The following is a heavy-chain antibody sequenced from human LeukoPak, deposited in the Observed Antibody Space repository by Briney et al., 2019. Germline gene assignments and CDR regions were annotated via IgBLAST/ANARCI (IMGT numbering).Heavy chain of an antibody. V-gene: IGHV4-59*02. CDR1: GASVRSHY. CDR2: VSYSGGT. CDR3: ARLSTYCDFWSPLDY. Sequence: SETLSLTCTVSGASVRSHYWSWIRQPPGKGLEWIGYVSYSGGTNYNPSLKSRVTISLDTSNDRFSLRLNSVTAADTAVYYCARLSTYCDFWSPLDYWGQGTLVTVSS. D-gene: IGHD3-3*01. J-gene: IGHJ4*02.